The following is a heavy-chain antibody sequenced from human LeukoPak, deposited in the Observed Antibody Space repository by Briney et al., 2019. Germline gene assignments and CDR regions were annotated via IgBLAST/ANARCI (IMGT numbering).Heavy chain of an antibody. D-gene: IGHD6-19*01. V-gene: IGHV4-59*01. Sequence: SETLSLTCTVSGGSISSYYWSWIRQPPGKGLEWIGYIYYSGSTNYNPSLKSRVTISVDTSKNQFCLKLSSVTAADTAVYYCASTPGSSGWSTYYWYFDLWGRGTLVTVSS. CDR2: IYYSGST. CDR3: ASTPGSSGWSTYYWYFDL. J-gene: IGHJ2*01. CDR1: GGSISSYY.